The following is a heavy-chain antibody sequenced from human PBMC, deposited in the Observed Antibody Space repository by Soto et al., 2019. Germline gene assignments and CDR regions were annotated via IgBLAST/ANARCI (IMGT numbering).Heavy chain of an antibody. CDR2: ISGSGGST. CDR1: GFTFSSYA. D-gene: IGHD2-2*01. CDR3: AKDPRSTSSKPGWGYFDY. J-gene: IGHJ4*02. Sequence: GESLKISCAASGFTFSSYAMSWVRQAPGKGLEWVSAISGSGGSTYYADSVKGRFTISRDNSKNTLYLQMNSLRAEDTAVYYCAKDPRSTSSKPGWGYFDYWGQGTLVTVSS. V-gene: IGHV3-23*01.